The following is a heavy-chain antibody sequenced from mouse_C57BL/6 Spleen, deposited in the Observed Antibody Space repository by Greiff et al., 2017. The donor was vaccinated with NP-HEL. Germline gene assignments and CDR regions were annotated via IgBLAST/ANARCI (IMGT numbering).Heavy chain of an antibody. V-gene: IGHV1-61*01. CDR1: GYTFTSYW. CDR3: AREPYGYYDDGGGFAY. CDR2: IYPSDSET. Sequence: QVQLQQPGAELVRPGSSVKLSCKASGYTFTSYWMDWVKQRPGQGLEWIGNIYPSDSETHYNQKFKDKATLTVDKSSSTAYMQLSSLTSEDSAVYYCAREPYGYYDDGGGFAYWGQGTLVTVSA. D-gene: IGHD2-4*01. J-gene: IGHJ3*01.